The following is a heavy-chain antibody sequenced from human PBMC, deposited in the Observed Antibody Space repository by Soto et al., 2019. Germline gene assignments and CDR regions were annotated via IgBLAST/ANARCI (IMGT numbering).Heavy chain of an antibody. V-gene: IGHV3-21*06. CDR3: ARESEDLTSNFDY. Sequence: GGSLRLSCAASGFTFTRYSMNWVRQAPGKGLEWISSISSTTNYIYYGDSMKGRFTISRDNAKNSLYLEMNSLRAEDTAVYYCARESEDLTSNFDYWGQGTLVTVSS. CDR2: ISSTTNYI. J-gene: IGHJ4*02. CDR1: GFTFTRYS.